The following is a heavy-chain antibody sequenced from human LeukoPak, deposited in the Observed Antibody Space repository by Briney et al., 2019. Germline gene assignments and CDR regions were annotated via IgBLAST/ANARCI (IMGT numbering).Heavy chain of an antibody. CDR2: ITSSSGYM. V-gene: IGHV3-21*01. J-gene: IGHJ4*02. Sequence: GGSLRLSCAASGFTFSSFSMNWVRQAPGKGLEWVSSITSSSGYMYYADSVKGRFTISRDNAKNSLYLQMNSLSAEDTAVYYCARIEGSYSYFDYWGQGTLVPVSS. D-gene: IGHD1-26*01. CDR1: GFTFSSFS. CDR3: ARIEGSYSYFDY.